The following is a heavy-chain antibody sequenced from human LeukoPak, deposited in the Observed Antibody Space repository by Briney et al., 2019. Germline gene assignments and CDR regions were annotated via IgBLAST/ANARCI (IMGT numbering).Heavy chain of an antibody. D-gene: IGHD6-19*01. CDR1: GFTVSSNY. CDR3: ARGGKGREVAGPPEPDPLLTWSLYGMDV. V-gene: IGHV3-53*01. J-gene: IGHJ6*02. Sequence: GGSLRLSCAASGFTVSSNYMSWVRQAPGKGLEWVSVIYSGGSTYYADSVKGRFTISRDNSKNTLYLQMNSLRAEDTAVYYCARGGKGREVAGPPEPDPLLTWSLYGMDVWGQGTTVTVSS. CDR2: IYSGGST.